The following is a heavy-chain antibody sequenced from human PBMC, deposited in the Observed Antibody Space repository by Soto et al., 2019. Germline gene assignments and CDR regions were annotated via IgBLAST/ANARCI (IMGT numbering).Heavy chain of an antibody. CDR1: GGSISSYY. J-gene: IGHJ3*02. CDR3: ARQSIADRRGSRAFDI. V-gene: IGHV4-59*08. D-gene: IGHD6-6*01. Sequence: SETLSLTCTVSGGSISSYYWSWIRQPPGKGLEWIGYIYYNGSTNYNPSLKSRVTISVDTSKNQFSLKLSSVTAADTAVYYCARQSIADRRGSRAFDIWGKGTMVPVSS. CDR2: IYYNGST.